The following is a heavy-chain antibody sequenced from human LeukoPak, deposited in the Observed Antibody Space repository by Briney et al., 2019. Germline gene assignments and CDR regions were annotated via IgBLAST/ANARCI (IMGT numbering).Heavy chain of an antibody. V-gene: IGHV3-53*01. D-gene: IGHD6-13*01. J-gene: IGHJ4*02. Sequence: QSGGSLRLSCAASGFTVSSNYMSWVRQAPGKGLEWVSLIYSGGSTYYADSVKGRFTISRDNSKNTLYLHMNSLRAEDTAVYYCARGWSIAAAGYYFDYWGQGTLVTVSS. CDR3: ARGWSIAAAGYYFDY. CDR2: IYSGGST. CDR1: GFTVSSNY.